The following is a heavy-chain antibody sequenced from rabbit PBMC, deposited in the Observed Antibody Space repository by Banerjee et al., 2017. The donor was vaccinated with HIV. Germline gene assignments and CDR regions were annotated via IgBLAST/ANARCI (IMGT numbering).Heavy chain of an antibody. CDR2: IYAGSTGTT. CDR1: GFSFSSAYW. Sequence: QEQLEESGGDLVKPEGSLTLTCTASGFSFSSAYWIYWVRQAPGKGLEWIAYIYAGSTGTTDYATWAKGRFTISKTSSTTVTLQMTSLTAADTATYFCARDLAGAIGWNFNLWGPGTLVTVS. CDR3: ARDLAGAIGWNFNL. V-gene: IGHV1S45*01. J-gene: IGHJ4*01. D-gene: IGHD4-1*01.